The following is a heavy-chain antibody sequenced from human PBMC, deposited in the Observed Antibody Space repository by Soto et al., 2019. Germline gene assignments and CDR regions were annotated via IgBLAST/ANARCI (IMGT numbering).Heavy chain of an antibody. CDR1: GFSLSDIRRG. CDR2: IFSSDEK. Sequence: QVTLKESGPVLVRPTETLTLTCTVSGFSLSDIRRGVSWIRRPPGKALEWLAHIFSSDEKSYSTSLNSRLTIFKDTSKSQVVLIMTNVDPDDTATYYCVHHMKDDNGWYTLTYWGQGILVTVSS. V-gene: IGHV2-26*02. D-gene: IGHD6-19*01. CDR3: VHHMKDDNGWYTLTY. J-gene: IGHJ4*02.